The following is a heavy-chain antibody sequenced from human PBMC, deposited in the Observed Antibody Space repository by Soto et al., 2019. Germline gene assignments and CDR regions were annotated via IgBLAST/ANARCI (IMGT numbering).Heavy chain of an antibody. D-gene: IGHD3-9*01. CDR1: GFTFSSYA. CDR2: ISGSGGST. CDR3: AKLLRYLYYFDY. Sequence: EVQLLESGGGLVQPGGSLRLSCAASGFTFSSYAMSWVRQAPGKGLEWVSAISGSGGSTYYADSVKGRFTISRDNSKNTLYLQMNSLRAEDTAGYYCAKLLRYLYYFDYWGQGTLVTVSS. J-gene: IGHJ4*02. V-gene: IGHV3-23*01.